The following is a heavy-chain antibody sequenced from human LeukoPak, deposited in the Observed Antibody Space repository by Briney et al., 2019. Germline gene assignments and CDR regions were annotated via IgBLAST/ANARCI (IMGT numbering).Heavy chain of an antibody. CDR3: ARDETGTTLDNAFDI. CDR2: IYYSGST. D-gene: IGHD1-7*01. CDR1: GGSFSGYY. V-gene: IGHV4-34*01. J-gene: IGHJ3*02. Sequence: SETLSLTCAVYGGSFSGYYWSWIRQPPGKGLEWIGSIYYSGSTYYNPSLKSRVTISVDTSKNQFSLKLSSVTAADTAVYYCARDETGTTLDNAFDIWGQGTMVTVSS.